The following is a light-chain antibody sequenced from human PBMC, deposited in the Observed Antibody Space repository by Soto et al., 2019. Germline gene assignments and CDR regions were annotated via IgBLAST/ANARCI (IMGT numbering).Light chain of an antibody. CDR3: QRYTDYQYI. CDR2: KAT. CDR1: QTISTG. J-gene: IGKJ2*01. V-gene: IGKV1-5*03. Sequence: DIQMTQSPSTLSASVGDRVTITCRASQTISTGLAWYQQKPGKAPKLLIYKATHLQSGVPSRFSGSGSGTAFCLTISSLQPDDFATYYCQRYTDYQYIFGQGTKLEI.